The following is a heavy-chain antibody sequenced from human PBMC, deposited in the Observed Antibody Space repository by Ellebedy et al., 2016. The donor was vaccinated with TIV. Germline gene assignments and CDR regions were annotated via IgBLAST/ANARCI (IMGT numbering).Heavy chain of an antibody. Sequence: ASVKVSXXASGYTFTSYYLHWVRQAPGQRLEWMGIINPSDGDTRYAQKFQGRVTMTRDTSTSRVYMELSSLRSDDAAVYYCARTPRIAARYPYEYWGQGTLLTVSS. CDR1: GYTFTSYY. J-gene: IGHJ4*02. D-gene: IGHD6-6*01. CDR2: INPSDGDT. CDR3: ARTPRIAARYPYEY. V-gene: IGHV1-46*01.